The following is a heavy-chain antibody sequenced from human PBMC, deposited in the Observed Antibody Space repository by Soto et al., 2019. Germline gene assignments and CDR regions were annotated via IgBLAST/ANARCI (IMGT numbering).Heavy chain of an antibody. CDR2: INAGNGDT. J-gene: IGHJ4*02. D-gene: IGHD3-22*01. Sequence: RASVKVSCKASGYTFTTYGIHWVRQAPGQRLEWMGWINAGNGDTKYSQKFQGRVTIARDKSASTVYMELSSLRSEDTAVYYCARDLGVVVIDYWGQGTLVTVSS. V-gene: IGHV1-3*01. CDR1: GYTFTTYG. CDR3: ARDLGVVVIDY.